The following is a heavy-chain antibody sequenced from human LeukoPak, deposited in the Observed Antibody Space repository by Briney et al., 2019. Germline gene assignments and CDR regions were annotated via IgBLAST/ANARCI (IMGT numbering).Heavy chain of an antibody. J-gene: IGHJ6*02. CDR1: GFTFSSYG. Sequence: HTGRSLRLSCAASGFTFSSYGMHWVRQAPGKGLEWVAVIWYDGSNKYYADSVKGRFTISRDNSENTLYLQMNSLRAEDTAVYYCARDYCSGGSCYSGWYYYYYYGMDVWGQGTTVTVSS. D-gene: IGHD2-15*01. CDR2: IWYDGSNK. V-gene: IGHV3-33*01. CDR3: ARDYCSGGSCYSGWYYYYYYGMDV.